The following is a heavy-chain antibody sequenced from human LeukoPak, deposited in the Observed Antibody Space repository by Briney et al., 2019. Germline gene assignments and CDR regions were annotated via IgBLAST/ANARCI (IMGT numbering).Heavy chain of an antibody. D-gene: IGHD3-22*01. CDR2: IYYSAST. CDR3: ARGYHDFSGYWLSYFDY. Sequence: SETLSLTCTVSGGSISNYYWSWIRQPPGKGLEWIGYIYYSASTNYSPSLKSRVTISVDTSKNQFSLKLSSVTAADTAVYYCARGYHDFSGYWLSYFDYWGQGTLVTVSS. J-gene: IGHJ4*02. V-gene: IGHV4-59*01. CDR1: GGSISNYY.